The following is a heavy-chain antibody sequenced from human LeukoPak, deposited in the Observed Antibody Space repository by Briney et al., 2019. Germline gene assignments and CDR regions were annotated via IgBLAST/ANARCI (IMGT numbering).Heavy chain of an antibody. D-gene: IGHD1-26*01. CDR3: AKCIVGATAPFDY. Sequence: GGSLRLSCAASGFTFSIYAMSWVRQAPGKGLEWVSAISGSGGSTYYADSVKGRFTISRDNYKNTLYLQMNSLRAEDTAVYYCAKCIVGATAPFDYWGQGTLVTVSS. CDR1: GFTFSIYA. V-gene: IGHV3-23*01. CDR2: ISGSGGST. J-gene: IGHJ4*02.